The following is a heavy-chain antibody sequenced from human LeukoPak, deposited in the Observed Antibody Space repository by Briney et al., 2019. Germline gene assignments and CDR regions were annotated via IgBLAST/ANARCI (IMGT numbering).Heavy chain of an antibody. CDR1: GGSISSYY. V-gene: IGHV4-59*01. CDR3: ARDAGTMVRGVIIGAFDI. Sequence: PSETLSLTCTVSGGSISSYYWSWIRQPPGKGLEWIGYIYYGGSTNYNPSLKSRVTISVDTSKNQFSLKLSSVTAADTAVYYCARDAGTMVRGVIIGAFDIWGQGTMVTVSS. CDR2: IYYGGST. J-gene: IGHJ3*02. D-gene: IGHD3-10*01.